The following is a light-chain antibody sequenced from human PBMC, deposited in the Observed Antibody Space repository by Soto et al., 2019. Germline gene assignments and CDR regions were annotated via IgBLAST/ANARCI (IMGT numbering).Light chain of an antibody. J-gene: IGKJ1*01. CDR1: QSVSSSY. V-gene: IGKV3-20*01. CDR3: QQSGSSLWT. CDR2: GAS. Sequence: EIVLTQSPGTLSLSPGERATLSYRASQSVSSSYLAWYQQKPGQAPRLLIYGASSRATGIPDRFSGSGSGTDFALTISRLEAEDFALYYCQQSGSSLWTFGQGTKVEIK.